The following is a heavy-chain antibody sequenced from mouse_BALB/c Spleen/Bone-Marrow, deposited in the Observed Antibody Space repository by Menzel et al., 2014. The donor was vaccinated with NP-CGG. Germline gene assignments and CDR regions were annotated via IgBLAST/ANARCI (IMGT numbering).Heavy chain of an antibody. CDR3: APYYYGRWFAN. V-gene: IGHV14-3*02. Sequence: EVQLVESGAELVKPGASVKLSCTASGFNIKDTYMHWVKQRPEQGREWIGRIDPANGNIKYDPKFQGKATITADTSSNTAYLQLSSLTSEDTAVYYCAPYYYGRWFANWGQGTLVTVSA. J-gene: IGHJ3*01. CDR2: IDPANGNI. D-gene: IGHD1-1*01. CDR1: GFNIKDTY.